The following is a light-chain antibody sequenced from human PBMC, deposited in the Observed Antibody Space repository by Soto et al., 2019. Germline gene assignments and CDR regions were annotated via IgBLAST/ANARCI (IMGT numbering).Light chain of an antibody. J-gene: IGKJ2*01. Sequence: EIVLTQSPGTLFLSPGERATLSCRASQSVSSNYLAWYQQRPGQAPRVLIYGASSRATGIPDRFSGSGSGTDFTLTISRLEPEDFAVYFCHHYGNSPPNTFGQGTKVEIK. CDR1: QSVSSNY. CDR3: HHYGNSPPNT. CDR2: GAS. V-gene: IGKV3-20*01.